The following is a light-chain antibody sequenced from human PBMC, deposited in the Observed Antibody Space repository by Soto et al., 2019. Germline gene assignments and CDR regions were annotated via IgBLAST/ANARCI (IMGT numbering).Light chain of an antibody. J-gene: IGKJ1*01. CDR3: QQYNSYPWT. CDR2: DAS. V-gene: IGKV1-5*01. Sequence: DIQMTQSPSTLSASVGDRVTITCRAIQSISSWLAWYQQKPGKAPKLLIYDASSLESGVPSRFSGSGSVTEFTLSITSLQPDDFASYYCQQYNSYPWTFGQGTKVEIK. CDR1: QSISSW.